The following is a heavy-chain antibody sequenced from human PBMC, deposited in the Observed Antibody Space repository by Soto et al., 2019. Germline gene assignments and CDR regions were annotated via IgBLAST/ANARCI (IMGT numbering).Heavy chain of an antibody. CDR3: AKGRRNYDYVWGPFDY. J-gene: IGHJ4*02. D-gene: IGHD3-16*01. CDR2: ISGGGGST. V-gene: IGHV3-23*01. Sequence: GGALRLSCAASGVTFSSYAMSWVRQAPGKGLEWVSAISGGGGSTYYADSVKGRFTISRDNSKNTLYLQMNSLRAEDTAVYYCAKGRRNYDYVWGPFDYWGQGTLVTVSS. CDR1: GVTFSSYA.